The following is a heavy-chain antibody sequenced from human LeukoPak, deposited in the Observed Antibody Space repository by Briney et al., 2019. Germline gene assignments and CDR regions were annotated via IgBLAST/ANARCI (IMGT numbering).Heavy chain of an antibody. D-gene: IGHD2-21*02. Sequence: PGGSLRLSCAASGFTFSNYAMSWVRQAPGKGLEWVSAISGSGDNTYYADSVKGRFTVSRDNSKNTLYVQMKSLRAEDTAVYYCAKDFVVVPGNVNYFDYWGQGNLATVSS. CDR3: AKDFVVVPGNVNYFDY. CDR2: ISGSGDNT. J-gene: IGHJ4*02. CDR1: GFTFSNYA. V-gene: IGHV3-23*01.